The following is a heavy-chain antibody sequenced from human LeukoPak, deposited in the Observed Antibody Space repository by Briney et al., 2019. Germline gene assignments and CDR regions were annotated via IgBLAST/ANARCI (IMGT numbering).Heavy chain of an antibody. Sequence: GGSLRLSCAASGFTFSTYSMDWVRQAPGKGLEWVSSIGTSSGYIYYGDSVKGRFTISRDNAKNSLYLQMNSLRAEDTAVYYCARGGVWQAFWSGNSDYWGQGTLVTVSS. CDR1: GFTFSTYS. CDR2: IGTSSGYI. V-gene: IGHV3-21*01. CDR3: ARGGVWQAFWSGNSDY. D-gene: IGHD3-3*01. J-gene: IGHJ4*02.